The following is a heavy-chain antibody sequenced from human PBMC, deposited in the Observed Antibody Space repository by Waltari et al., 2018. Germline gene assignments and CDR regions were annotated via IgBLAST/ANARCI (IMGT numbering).Heavy chain of an antibody. D-gene: IGHD3-10*01. J-gene: IGHJ4*02. CDR1: GYSISSGYY. V-gene: IGHV4-38-2*01. Sequence: QVQLQESGPGLVKPSETLSLTCAVSGYSISSGYYWGWIRQPPGKGLEWIGSSYHSGSTYTNPALKSGVPISVDTSKNQFSRKLSSVTAADTAVYCCARRRPYYYGSGSPFDYWGQGTLVTVSS. CDR2: SYHSGST. CDR3: ARRRPYYYGSGSPFDY.